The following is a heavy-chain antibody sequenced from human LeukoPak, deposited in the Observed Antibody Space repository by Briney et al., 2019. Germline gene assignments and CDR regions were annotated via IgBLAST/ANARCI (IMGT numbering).Heavy chain of an antibody. V-gene: IGHV3-23*01. CDR3: AKGYDIQYYGMDV. J-gene: IGHJ6*02. Sequence: VQPGGSLRLSCAASGFTFSSYAMPWVRQAPGKGLEWVLAISGSGDSTYYADSVKGRFTISRDNSKNTLFLQMDSLRVEDTAIYYCAKGYDIQYYGMDVWGQGTTVTVAS. CDR2: ISGSGDST. CDR1: GFTFSSYA. D-gene: IGHD3-16*01.